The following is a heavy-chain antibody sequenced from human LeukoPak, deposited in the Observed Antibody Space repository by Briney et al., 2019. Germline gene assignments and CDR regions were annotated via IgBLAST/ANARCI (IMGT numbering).Heavy chain of an antibody. CDR1: GYTFTSYY. Sequence: ASVKVSCKASGYTFTSYYMHWVRQAPGQGLEWMGIINPSGGSTSHAQKFQGRVTMTRDMSTTTDYMELSSLRSEDTAVYYCARDNSVGDIAWWFDPWGQGTLVTVSS. CDR2: INPSGGST. CDR3: ARDNSVGDIAWWFDP. V-gene: IGHV1-46*01. J-gene: IGHJ5*02. D-gene: IGHD3-16*02.